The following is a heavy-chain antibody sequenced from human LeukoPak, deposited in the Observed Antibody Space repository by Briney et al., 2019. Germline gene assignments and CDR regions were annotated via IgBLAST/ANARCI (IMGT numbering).Heavy chain of an antibody. Sequence: PGESLKISCKGSGYSFTSYWIGWVRQMPGKGLEWIGIIYPGDSDTRYSPPFQGQVTISADKSISTAYLQWSSLKASDTAMYYCARPVAAAAPDAFDIWGQGTMVTVSS. CDR3: ARPVAAAAPDAFDI. CDR2: IYPGDSDT. D-gene: IGHD6-13*01. J-gene: IGHJ3*02. V-gene: IGHV5-51*01. CDR1: GYSFTSYW.